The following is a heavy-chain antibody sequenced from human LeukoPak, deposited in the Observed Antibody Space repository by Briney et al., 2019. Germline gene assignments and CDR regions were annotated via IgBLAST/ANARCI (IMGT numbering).Heavy chain of an antibody. D-gene: IGHD1-26*01. Sequence: PGRSLRLSCAASGFTFDDYAMRWVRQAPGKGLEWVSGISWNSGSIGYADSVKGRFTISRDNAKNSLYLQMNSLRAEDTALYYCAKGRGAISVKIAFDYWGQGTLVTVSS. CDR2: ISWNSGSI. CDR1: GFTFDDYA. CDR3: AKGRGAISVKIAFDY. J-gene: IGHJ4*02. V-gene: IGHV3-9*01.